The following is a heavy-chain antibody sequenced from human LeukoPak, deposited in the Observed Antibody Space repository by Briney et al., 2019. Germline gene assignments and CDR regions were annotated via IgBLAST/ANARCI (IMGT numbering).Heavy chain of an antibody. CDR2: ISSSSSYI. V-gene: IGHV3-21*04. D-gene: IGHD2-2*01. CDR3: AKDSVVIPAGWFDP. CDR1: GFTFSSFS. J-gene: IGHJ5*02. Sequence: GGSLRLSCAASGFTFSSFSMNWVRQAPGKGLEWVSSISSSSSYIYYADSVKGRFTISSDNAKNSLYLQMNSLRAEDTAVYYCAKDSVVIPAGWFDPWGQGTLVTVSS.